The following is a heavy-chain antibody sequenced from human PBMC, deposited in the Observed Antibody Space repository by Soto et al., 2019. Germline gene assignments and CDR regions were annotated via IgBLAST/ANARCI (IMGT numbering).Heavy chain of an antibody. D-gene: IGHD6-13*01. Sequence: EVQLLESGGGLGQPGGSLRLSCAASGFTFSSYAMSWVRQAPGKGLEWVSAISGSGGSTYYADSVKGRFTISRDNSKNTLYLQMNSLRAEDTSVYYCAKGGSSSWYHWFDPWGQVTLVTVSS. CDR2: ISGSGGST. V-gene: IGHV3-23*01. J-gene: IGHJ5*02. CDR3: AKGGSSSWYHWFDP. CDR1: GFTFSSYA.